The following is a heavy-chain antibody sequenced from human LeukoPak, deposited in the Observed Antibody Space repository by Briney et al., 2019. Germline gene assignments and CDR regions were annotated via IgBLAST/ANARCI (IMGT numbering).Heavy chain of an antibody. CDR1: GGSISSGFYY. V-gene: IGHV4-61*02. J-gene: IGHJ4*02. CDR3: AREHPRGEVDDFDY. Sequence: SETLSLTCTVSGGSISSGFYYWSWIRQPAGKGLEWIGRIYTSGSTNYNPSLKSRISISVDTSKNQFSLKLTSVTAADTAVYYCAREHPRGEVDDFDYWGQGTLVIVSS. CDR2: IYTSGST. D-gene: IGHD3-16*01.